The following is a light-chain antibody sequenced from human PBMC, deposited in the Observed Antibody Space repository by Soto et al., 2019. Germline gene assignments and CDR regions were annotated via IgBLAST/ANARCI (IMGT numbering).Light chain of an antibody. CDR2: GAS. V-gene: IGKV1-12*01. Sequence: DIQMTQSPSSVSASVGDRVTINCRASQAIGSWLAWYQQKPGKAPRLLIYGASSLQSGVPSRFSGRGSGTEFALTISGLQPDDFATYYCQDANIFPYTFGQGTKLEL. CDR1: QAIGSW. CDR3: QDANIFPYT. J-gene: IGKJ2*01.